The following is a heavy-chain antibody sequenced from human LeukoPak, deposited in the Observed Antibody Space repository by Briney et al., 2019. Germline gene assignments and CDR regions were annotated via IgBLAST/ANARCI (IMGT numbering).Heavy chain of an antibody. CDR3: ARDWNYYGSGSYYK. J-gene: IGHJ4*02. Sequence: AGSLRLSCAASGFTFSSYSMNWVRQAPGKGLEWVSSISSSSSYIYYADSVKGRFTISGDNAKNSLYPQMNSLRAEDTAVYYCARDWNYYGSGSYYKWGQGTLVTVSS. D-gene: IGHD3-10*01. CDR2: ISSSSSYI. V-gene: IGHV3-21*01. CDR1: GFTFSSYS.